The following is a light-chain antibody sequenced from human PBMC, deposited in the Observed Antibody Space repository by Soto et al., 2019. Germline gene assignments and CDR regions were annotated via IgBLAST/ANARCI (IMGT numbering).Light chain of an antibody. CDR1: QSVSSY. J-gene: IGKJ4*01. Sequence: EIVLTQSPATLSLSPGERATLYCRASQSVSSYLAWYQQKPGQAPRLLIYDASNRATGIPARFSGSGSGTDFTLTISSLEPEDFAVYYCQQHNNWPLTFGGGTKVEIK. CDR3: QQHNNWPLT. V-gene: IGKV3-11*01. CDR2: DAS.